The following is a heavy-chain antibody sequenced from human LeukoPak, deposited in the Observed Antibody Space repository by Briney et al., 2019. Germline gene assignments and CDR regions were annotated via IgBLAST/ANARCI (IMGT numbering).Heavy chain of an antibody. J-gene: IGHJ6*02. CDR3: ARNNGMDV. V-gene: IGHV3-7*03. CDR2: VNRDGSET. Sequence: PGGSLRLSCAASGFALSSHWMTWVRQVPGRGPEWVANVNRDGSETYYLDSVKGRFTISKDNAKNPLYLQMNSLRAEDTALYHCARNNGMDVLGQGTTVIVSS. CDR1: GFALSSHW.